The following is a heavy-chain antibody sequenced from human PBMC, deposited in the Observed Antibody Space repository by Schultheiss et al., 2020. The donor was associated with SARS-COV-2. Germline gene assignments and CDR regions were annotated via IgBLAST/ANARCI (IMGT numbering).Heavy chain of an antibody. CDR1: GGSISSYY. D-gene: IGHD2-21*02. J-gene: IGHJ4*02. Sequence: SETLSLTCTVSGGSISSYYWSWVRQPPGKGLEWIGYVRLSGSTDYNPSLRSRVTISVDTSKNQFSLKLSSVTAADTAVYYCARAPVVVTHIFDYWGQGTLVTVSS. CDR3: ARAPVVVTHIFDY. V-gene: IGHV4-59*08. CDR2: VRLSGST.